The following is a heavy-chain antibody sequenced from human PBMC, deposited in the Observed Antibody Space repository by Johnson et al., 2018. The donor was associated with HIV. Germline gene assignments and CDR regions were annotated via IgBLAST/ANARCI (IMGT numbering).Heavy chain of an antibody. CDR2: IKQDGSEK. Sequence: EVQLVESGGGVVQSGRSLRLSCAASGFTFSSYWMSWVRQAPGKGLEWVANIKQDGSEKYYVDSVKGRFTISRDNAKNSLYLQMNSLRAEDTAVYYCASEAGPDIVGAADDAFDIWGQGTMVTVSS. V-gene: IGHV3-7*01. D-gene: IGHD1-26*01. CDR3: ASEAGPDIVGAADDAFDI. J-gene: IGHJ3*02. CDR1: GFTFSSYW.